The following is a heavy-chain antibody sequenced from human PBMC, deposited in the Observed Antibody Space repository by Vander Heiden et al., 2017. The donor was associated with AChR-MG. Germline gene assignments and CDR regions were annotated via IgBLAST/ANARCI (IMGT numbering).Heavy chain of an antibody. J-gene: IGHJ4*02. D-gene: IGHD7-27*01. CDR2: ISASGGST. CDR3: AKRRSGLGRDTEY. CDR1: GFSFSNYA. Sequence: EVQLLESGGGLVQPGGSLRPSCAASGFSFSNYAMSWVRQAPGKGLEWVSAISASGGSTYYADSVEGRFTISRDNSKNTVSLQMNSLSAEDTAVYYCAKRRSGLGRDTEYWGQGTLVTVSS. V-gene: IGHV3-23*01.